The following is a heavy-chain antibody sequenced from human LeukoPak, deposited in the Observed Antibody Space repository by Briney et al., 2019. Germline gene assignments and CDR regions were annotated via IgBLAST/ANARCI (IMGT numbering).Heavy chain of an antibody. CDR1: GFTFSNYS. Sequence: GGSLRLSCAASGFTFSNYSMNWVRQAPGKGLEWVSPISSSSTYIYCADSVKGRFTISRDKAKNSLYLQMNSLRAEDTAIYYCARGIPAVDYWGQGTLVTVSS. D-gene: IGHD6-25*01. J-gene: IGHJ4*02. V-gene: IGHV3-21*01. CDR3: ARGIPAVDY. CDR2: ISSSSTYI.